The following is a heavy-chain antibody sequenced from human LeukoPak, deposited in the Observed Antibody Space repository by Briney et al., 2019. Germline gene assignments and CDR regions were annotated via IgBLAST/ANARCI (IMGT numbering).Heavy chain of an antibody. Sequence: SETLSLTCAVYGGSFSGYYWSWIRQPPGKGLEWIGEISHSGSTNYNPSLKSRVTISVDTSKNQFSLKLSSVTAADTAVYYCARGYGGYSYGSLIDYWGQGTLVTVSS. CDR2: ISHSGST. V-gene: IGHV4-34*01. CDR1: GGSFSGYY. J-gene: IGHJ4*02. D-gene: IGHD5-18*01. CDR3: ARGYGGYSYGSLIDY.